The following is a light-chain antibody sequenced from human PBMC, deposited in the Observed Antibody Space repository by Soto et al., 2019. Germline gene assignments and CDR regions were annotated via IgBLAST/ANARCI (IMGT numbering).Light chain of an antibody. CDR1: QSVSNN. Sequence: DIVMTQSPATPSVSPGERATLSCRASQSVSNNLAWYQQKPGQAPRLLIYLASTRATGIPARFSGSGSGTEFTLTITSLQSEDFAVYYCQQYNNWPPTTFGQGTRLEIK. J-gene: IGKJ5*01. V-gene: IGKV3D-15*01. CDR3: QQYNNWPPTT. CDR2: LAS.